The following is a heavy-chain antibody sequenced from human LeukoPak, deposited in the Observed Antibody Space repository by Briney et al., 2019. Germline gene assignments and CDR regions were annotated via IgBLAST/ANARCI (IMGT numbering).Heavy chain of an antibody. V-gene: IGHV4-34*01. D-gene: IGHD4-17*01. CDR3: ARGSISGRTTVQYFDY. Sequence: SETLSLTCAVYGGSFSGYYWSWIRQPRGKGLEWIGEINHSGSTNYNTSLKSRVTISVDTSKNQFSLKLISVTAAHTAVYYCARGSISGRTTVQYFDYWGQGTLVTVSS. J-gene: IGHJ4*02. CDR1: GGSFSGYY. CDR2: INHSGST.